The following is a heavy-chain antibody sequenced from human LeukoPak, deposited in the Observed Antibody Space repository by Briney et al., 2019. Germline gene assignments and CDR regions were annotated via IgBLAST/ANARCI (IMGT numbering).Heavy chain of an antibody. D-gene: IGHD1-26*01. V-gene: IGHV3-53*01. Sequence: GGSLRLSCAASGFSVSSKYMSWVRQAPGKGLEWVSVIYTGGSTYYADSVKGRFTISRDNSRNTLHLQMNSLRAEDTAVYYCVAGATPRLSHYFDYWGQGTLVTVSS. CDR1: GFSVSSKY. J-gene: IGHJ4*02. CDR3: VAGATPRLSHYFDY. CDR2: IYTGGST.